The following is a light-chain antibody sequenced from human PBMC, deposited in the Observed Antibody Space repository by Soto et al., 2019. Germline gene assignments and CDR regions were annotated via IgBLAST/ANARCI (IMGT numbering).Light chain of an antibody. V-gene: IGLV1-40*01. CDR1: NTNIGAGYG. J-gene: IGLJ2*01. CDR2: ANT. CDR3: QSYDSSLSGVV. Sequence: QPVLTQPPSVSGAPGQRVTISCTGSNTNIGAGYGVHWYQQRPGTAPKLLIVANTIRPSGVPDRFSGSKSDTSASLAITGLQAEDEADYYCQSYDSSLSGVVFGGGTKLTVL.